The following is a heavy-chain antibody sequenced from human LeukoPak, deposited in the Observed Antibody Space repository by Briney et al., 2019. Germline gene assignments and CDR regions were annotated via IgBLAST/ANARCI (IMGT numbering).Heavy chain of an antibody. V-gene: IGHV4-59*01. D-gene: IGHD3-22*01. J-gene: IGHJ4*02. Sequence: GSLRLSCTVSGGSISSYCWSWIRQPPGKGLEWIGNIYDSGSTNYNPSLKSRVTISVDTSKNQCSLKLSSVTAADTAVYYCARQSISGSSLSYFDYWGQGTLVNVSS. CDR2: IYDSGST. CDR1: GGSISSYC. CDR3: ARQSISGSSLSYFDY.